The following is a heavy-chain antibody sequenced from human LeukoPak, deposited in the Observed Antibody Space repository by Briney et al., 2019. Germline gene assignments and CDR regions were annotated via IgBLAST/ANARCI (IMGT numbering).Heavy chain of an antibody. D-gene: IGHD3-16*01. CDR2: INPNGGAT. V-gene: IGHV1-2*02. CDR3: ARDERYSDADHHYPDLGY. Sequence: ASVKVSCKASGYIFTGYYLFWVRQAPGQGLEWMVWINPNGGATRYAQKFQGRVTLTRDTSIRTTYMELSSLTSDDTAVYYCARDERYSDADHHYPDLGYWGQGTLVTVSS. J-gene: IGHJ4*02. CDR1: GYIFTGYY.